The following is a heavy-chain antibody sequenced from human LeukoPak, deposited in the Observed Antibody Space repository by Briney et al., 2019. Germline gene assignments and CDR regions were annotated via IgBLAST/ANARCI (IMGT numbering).Heavy chain of an antibody. Sequence: PGGSLRLSCTSSALTLSFYSMNWVRQAQGKGLEWISHITVDLSIIDYADSVRGRFTISRDKAKNALYLQMNSLRAEDTAVYYCVRDKDWAFDYWGQGTLISVSS. J-gene: IGHJ4*02. CDR3: VRDKDWAFDY. D-gene: IGHD3-9*01. CDR1: ALTLSFYS. CDR2: ITVDLSII. V-gene: IGHV3-48*01.